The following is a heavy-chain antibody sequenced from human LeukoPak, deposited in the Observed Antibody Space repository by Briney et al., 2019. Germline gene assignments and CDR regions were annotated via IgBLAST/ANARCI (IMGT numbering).Heavy chain of an antibody. CDR2: ISDDGSKS. V-gene: IGHV3-30-3*01. Sequence: GGSLRLSCAASGFTFNSYAMHWVRQAPGRGLEWVAVISDDGSKSYYADSVKGRFTISRDSSKNTLYLQMNNLSPEDTAMYYCARDSYFDYWGQGTLVTVSS. J-gene: IGHJ4*02. CDR1: GFTFNSYA. CDR3: ARDSYFDY.